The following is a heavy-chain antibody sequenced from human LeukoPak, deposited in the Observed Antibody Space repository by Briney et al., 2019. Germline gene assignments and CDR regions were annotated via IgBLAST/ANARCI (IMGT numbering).Heavy chain of an antibody. D-gene: IGHD6-19*01. CDR1: GYTFTSYD. CDR3: ARVAVAGVAYYYYYMDV. J-gene: IGHJ6*03. Sequence: ASVKVSCKASGYTFTSYDINWVRQATGQGLEWMGWMNPNSGNTGYAQKFQGRVTITRNTSISTAYMELSSLRSEDTAVYYCARVAVAGVAYYYYYMDVWGKGTTVTVS. CDR2: MNPNSGNT. V-gene: IGHV1-8*03.